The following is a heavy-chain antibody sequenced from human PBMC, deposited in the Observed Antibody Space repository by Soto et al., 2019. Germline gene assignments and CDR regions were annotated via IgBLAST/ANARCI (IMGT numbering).Heavy chain of an antibody. V-gene: IGHV4-34*01. Sequence: SETLSRTCAVYGGSFSGYYWSWIRQPPGKGLEWIGEINHSGSTNYNPSLKSRVTISVDTSKNQFSLKLSSVPAADTAVYYCACVSPKRANGDPTPFDYWGRGTLVTVAS. J-gene: IGHJ4*02. CDR3: ACVSPKRANGDPTPFDY. D-gene: IGHD2-8*01. CDR1: GGSFSGYY. CDR2: INHSGST.